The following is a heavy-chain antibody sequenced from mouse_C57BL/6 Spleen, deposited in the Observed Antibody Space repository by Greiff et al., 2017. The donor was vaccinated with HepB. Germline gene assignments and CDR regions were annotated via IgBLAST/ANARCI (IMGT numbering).Heavy chain of an antibody. Sequence: EVKLVESGAELVRPGASVKLSCTASGFNIKDDYMHWVKQRPEQGLEWIGWIDPENGDTEYASKFQGKATITADTSSNTAYLQLSSLTSEDTAVYYCTMYYYGSDFDYWGQGTTLTVSS. CDR2: IDPENGDT. D-gene: IGHD1-1*01. CDR1: GFNIKDDY. CDR3: TMYYYGSDFDY. V-gene: IGHV14-4*01. J-gene: IGHJ2*01.